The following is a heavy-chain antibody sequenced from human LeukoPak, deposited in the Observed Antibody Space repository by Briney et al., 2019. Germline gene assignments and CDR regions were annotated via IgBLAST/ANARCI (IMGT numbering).Heavy chain of an antibody. CDR1: GGSISSSSYY. CDR2: IYYSGST. J-gene: IGHJ5*02. V-gene: IGHV4-39*01. CDR3: ARHHIAVAGIGWFDP. D-gene: IGHD6-19*01. Sequence: SETLSLTCTVSGGSISSSSYYWGWTRQPPGKGLEWIGSIYYSGSTYYNPSLKSRVTISVDTSKNQFSLKLSSVTAADTAVYYCARHHIAVAGIGWFDPWGQGTLVTVSS.